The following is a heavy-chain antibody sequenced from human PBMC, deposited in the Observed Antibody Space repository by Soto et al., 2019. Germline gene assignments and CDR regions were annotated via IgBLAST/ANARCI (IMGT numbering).Heavy chain of an antibody. J-gene: IGHJ4*02. CDR3: ARQPRILTGYSGHFDY. CDR2: INHSGST. D-gene: IGHD3-9*01. Sequence: SETMCVTCAVYDGTFIGYGWSWIRQPTGKGLEWIGEINHSGSTNYNPSLKSRVTISVDTSKNQFSLKLSSVTAADTAVYYCARQPRILTGYSGHFDYSGQGTLVTVSS. V-gene: IGHV4-34*01. CDR1: DGTFIGYG.